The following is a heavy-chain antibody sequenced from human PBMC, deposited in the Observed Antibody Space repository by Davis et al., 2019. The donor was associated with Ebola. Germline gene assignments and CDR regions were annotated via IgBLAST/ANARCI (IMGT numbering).Heavy chain of an antibody. CDR2: ISSSGSTI. CDR1: GFTFSSYE. V-gene: IGHV3-48*03. CDR3: ASPRRPTVTAYYYYYGMDV. J-gene: IGHJ6*02. D-gene: IGHD4-11*01. Sequence: GGSLRLSCAASGFTFSSYEMNWVRQAPGKGLEWVSYISSSGSTIYYADSVKGRFTISRDNAKNSLYLQMNSLRAEDTAVYYCASPRRPTVTAYYYYYGMDVWGQGTTVTVSS.